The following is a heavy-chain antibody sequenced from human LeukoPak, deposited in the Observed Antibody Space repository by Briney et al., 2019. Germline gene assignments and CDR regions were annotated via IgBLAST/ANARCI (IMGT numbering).Heavy chain of an antibody. J-gene: IGHJ4*02. CDR3: AREPTSGREPTSGRPLDY. Sequence: SETLSLTCTVSGGSISGYFWTWIRQPAGKGLEWVGRMYSTGSNNYNPSLKSRVTMSLDTSKNHFTLNLTSVTAADTAVYYCAREPTSGREPTSGRPLDYWGQGTLVTVSS. CDR2: MYSTGSN. CDR1: GGSISGYF. V-gene: IGHV4-4*07. D-gene: IGHD5-12*01.